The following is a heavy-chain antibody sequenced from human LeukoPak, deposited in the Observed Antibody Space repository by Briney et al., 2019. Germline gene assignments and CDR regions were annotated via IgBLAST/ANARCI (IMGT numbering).Heavy chain of an antibody. CDR1: GFTFSSYS. D-gene: IGHD2-15*01. J-gene: IGHJ1*01. Sequence: PGGSLRLSCAASGFTFSSYSMNWVRQAPGKGLEWVSYISSSSSTIHYADSVKGRFTISRDNAKSSLYLQMNSLRAEDTAVYYCVGGYPGDFQHWGQGTLVTVSS. V-gene: IGHV3-48*04. CDR3: VGGYPGDFQH. CDR2: ISSSSSTI.